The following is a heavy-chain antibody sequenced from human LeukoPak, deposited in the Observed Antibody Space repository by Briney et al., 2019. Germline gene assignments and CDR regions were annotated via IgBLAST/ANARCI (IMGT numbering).Heavy chain of an antibody. Sequence: PSETLSLTCTLSGGSLSGFYWSWIRQSPRLGLEWIGLTYSDGSTMYNPSLTSRVTISVDTSKNQISLRLTSVTAADTAIYYCAREVVAVPGYDNWLDPCGQGTLVTVSS. V-gene: IGHV4-59*01. D-gene: IGHD6-19*01. CDR3: AREVVAVPGYDNWLDP. CDR2: TYSDGST. J-gene: IGHJ5*02. CDR1: GGSLSGFY.